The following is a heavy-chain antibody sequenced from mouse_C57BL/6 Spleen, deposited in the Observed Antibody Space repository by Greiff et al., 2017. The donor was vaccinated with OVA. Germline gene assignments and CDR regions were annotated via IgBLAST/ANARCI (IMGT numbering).Heavy chain of an antibody. D-gene: IGHD1-1*01. V-gene: IGHV1-54*01. J-gene: IGHJ2*01. CDR1: GYAFTNYL. CDR3: ARRRAYGSSIDY. CDR2: INPGSGGT. Sequence: QVQLQQSGAELVRPGTSVKLSCKASGYAFTNYLIEWVKQRPGQGLEWIGVINPGSGGTNYNEKFKGKATLTADKSSSTAYMQLSSLTSEDSAVYFCARRRAYGSSIDYWGQGTTLTVSS.